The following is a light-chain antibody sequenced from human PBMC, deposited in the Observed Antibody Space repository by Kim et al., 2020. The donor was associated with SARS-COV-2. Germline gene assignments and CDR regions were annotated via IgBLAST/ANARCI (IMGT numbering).Light chain of an antibody. CDR2: YDS. Sequence: VSGAPGKTAGITCGGNNIGSKRVHWYQPKPGQAPVLVIYYDSDRPSGIPERFSGSNSGNTATLTISRVEAGDEADYYCQVWDSSYVFGTGTKVTVL. J-gene: IGLJ1*01. V-gene: IGLV3-21*04. CDR1: NIGSKR. CDR3: QVWDSSYV.